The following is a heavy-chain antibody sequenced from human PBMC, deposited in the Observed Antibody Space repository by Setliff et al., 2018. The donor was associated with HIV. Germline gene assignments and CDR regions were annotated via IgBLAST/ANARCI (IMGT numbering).Heavy chain of an antibody. Sequence: GGSLRLSCAASGFTFSSYEMNWVRQAPGKGLEWVSYISRSGDSRAYADSVKGRFTISRDNAKNSLYLQMNSLRVDDTAVYYCARDLDGVSATAFDVWGQGTMVTVSS. V-gene: IGHV3-48*03. D-gene: IGHD3-9*01. J-gene: IGHJ3*01. CDR2: ISRSGDSR. CDR3: ARDLDGVSATAFDV. CDR1: GFTFSSYE.